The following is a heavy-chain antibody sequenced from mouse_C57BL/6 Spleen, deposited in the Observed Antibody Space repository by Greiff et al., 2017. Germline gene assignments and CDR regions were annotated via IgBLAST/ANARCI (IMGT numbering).Heavy chain of an antibody. Sequence: QVQLQQSGAELVRPGTSVKVSCKASGYAFTNYLIEWVKQRPGQGLEWIGVINPGSGGTNYNEKLKGKAKLTADKSSSTAYMQLRSLTSEDSAVYFCAREGGYDGYVYAMDYWGQGTSVTVSS. CDR1: GYAFTNYL. D-gene: IGHD2-3*01. J-gene: IGHJ4*01. V-gene: IGHV1-54*01. CDR3: AREGGYDGYVYAMDY. CDR2: INPGSGGT.